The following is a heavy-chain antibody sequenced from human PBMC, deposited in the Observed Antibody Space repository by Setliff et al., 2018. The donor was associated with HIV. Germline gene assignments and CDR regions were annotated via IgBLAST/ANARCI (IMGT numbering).Heavy chain of an antibody. V-gene: IGHV7-4-1*02. Sequence: ASVKVSCKASGYTFTNYGVSWVRQAPGQGLEWLGWINTNTGSTTYAQGFSGRFVFSLDTSVDTAHLHISSLKAEDTAIYYCAREDTVANSYVARFDFWGKGTLVTVSS. J-gene: IGHJ4*02. CDR3: AREDTVANSYVARFDF. D-gene: IGHD5-12*01. CDR2: INTNTGST. CDR1: GYTFTNYG.